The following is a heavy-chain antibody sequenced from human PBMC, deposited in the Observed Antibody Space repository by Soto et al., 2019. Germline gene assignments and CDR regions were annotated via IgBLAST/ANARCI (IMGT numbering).Heavy chain of an antibody. CDR3: ARSLLTSSWYAGS. CDR2: IYHSGTT. J-gene: IGHJ5*02. V-gene: IGHV4-38-2*01. D-gene: IGHD6-13*01. Sequence: SETLSLTCVVSGYSISSGYYWGCIRQPPGKGLEWIGSIYHSGTTYYNPSLRSRVTISLDTSRNQFSLKLTSVTAADTAVYYCARSLLTSSWYAGSWGQGTLVTVSS. CDR1: GYSISSGYY.